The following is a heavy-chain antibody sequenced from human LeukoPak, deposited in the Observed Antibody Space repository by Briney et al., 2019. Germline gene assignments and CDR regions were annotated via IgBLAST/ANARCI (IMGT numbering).Heavy chain of an antibody. D-gene: IGHD4-17*01. V-gene: IGHV3-74*01. CDR2: ISTDGYTT. CDR1: GLAFSAYK. J-gene: IGHJ3*02. CDR3: ARDGPENDYGDYVGAFDI. Sequence: GGSLRLSCAASGLAFSAYKMHWVRQAPRKGLVWVSRISTDGYTTDYADFVQGRFTASRDNTKNTWSLEMNSLRAEDTAVYYCARDGPENDYGDYVGAFDIWGQGTMVTVSS.